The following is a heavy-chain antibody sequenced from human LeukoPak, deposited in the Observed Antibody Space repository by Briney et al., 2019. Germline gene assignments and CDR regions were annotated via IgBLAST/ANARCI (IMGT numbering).Heavy chain of an antibody. V-gene: IGHV1-8*03. CDR3: ARSHDYSNTD. CDR2: MNPNSGNT. D-gene: IGHD4-11*01. CDR1: GGTFSSYA. J-gene: IGHJ4*02. Sequence: ASVKVSCKASGGTFSSYAISWVRQATGQGLEWMGWMNPNSGNTGYAQKFQGRVTITRNTSISTAYMELSSLRSEDTAVYYCARSHDYSNTDWGQGTLVTVSS.